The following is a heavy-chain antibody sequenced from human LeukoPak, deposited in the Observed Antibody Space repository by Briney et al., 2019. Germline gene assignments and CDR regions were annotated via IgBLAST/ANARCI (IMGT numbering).Heavy chain of an antibody. J-gene: IGHJ4*02. Sequence: PSETLSLTCAVSGGSISSSNWWSWVRQPPGRGLEWIGEIYHSGSTNYNPSLKSRVTISVDKSKNQFSLKLSSVTAADTAVYYCASRHDSSGYYIDYWGQGTLVTVSS. CDR1: GGSISSSNW. CDR2: IYHSGST. V-gene: IGHV4-4*02. D-gene: IGHD3-22*01. CDR3: ASRHDSSGYYIDY.